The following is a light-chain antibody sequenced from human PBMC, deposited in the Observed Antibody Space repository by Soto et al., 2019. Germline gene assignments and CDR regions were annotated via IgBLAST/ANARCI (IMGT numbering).Light chain of an antibody. Sequence: SYELTQPPSVSVAPGQTARITCGGNNIGSKGVQWYQQKPGQAPVLVVYDDSDRPSGILERFSGSNSGNTATLTISRVEAGDEADYYCQVWDTTSDHVVFGGGTKLTVL. CDR2: DDS. CDR1: NIGSKG. J-gene: IGLJ2*01. CDR3: QVWDTTSDHVV. V-gene: IGLV3-21*02.